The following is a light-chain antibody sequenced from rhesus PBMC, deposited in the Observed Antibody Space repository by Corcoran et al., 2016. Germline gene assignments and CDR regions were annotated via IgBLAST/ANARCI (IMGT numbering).Light chain of an antibody. CDR1: QGISSY. V-gene: IGKV1-37*01. CDR2: SAF. CDR3: QPYKSAPWT. Sequence: DIQMTQSPSSLSASVGDTVTITCRASQGISSYLVWYQQKPGKAPKPLFYSAFNLETGVPSRLSGSGSGTEFTLPNSSLQPEDFATYYFQPYKSAPWTFGQGTKVEIK. J-gene: IGKJ1*01.